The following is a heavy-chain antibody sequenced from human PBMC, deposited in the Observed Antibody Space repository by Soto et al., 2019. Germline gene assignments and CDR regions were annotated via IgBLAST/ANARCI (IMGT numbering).Heavy chain of an antibody. CDR3: ARSVTIFGVVSDTPFDL. Sequence: QVELVQSGTEVKKPGASVKIPCKASAYTFTDYAIHWLRQAPGHRLEWMGWINAGNGDTKYSQKFQGRATITRDTSANTAYMGLTNLTSEDTALYFCARSVTIFGVVSDTPFDLWGRGSLVSVSS. CDR1: AYTFTDYA. V-gene: IGHV1-3*01. D-gene: IGHD3-3*01. CDR2: INAGNGDT. J-gene: IGHJ2*01.